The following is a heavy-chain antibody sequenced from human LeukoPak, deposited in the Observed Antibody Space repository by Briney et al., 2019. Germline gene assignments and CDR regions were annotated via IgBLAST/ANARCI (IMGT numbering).Heavy chain of an antibody. D-gene: IGHD3-9*01. V-gene: IGHV3-33*01. J-gene: IGHJ4*01. CDR2: IWYDGTNK. CDR3: ATSYYDILTGPTAFNY. CDR1: GFSFSDYG. Sequence: GGSLRLFCAASGFSFSDYGMHWVRQGPGEGLEWVALIWYDGTNKYYADSVKGRFTVSRDNSKNTLFLQMNRLRVEDTAVYYCATSYYDILTGPTAFNYCGQGTLVTVSS.